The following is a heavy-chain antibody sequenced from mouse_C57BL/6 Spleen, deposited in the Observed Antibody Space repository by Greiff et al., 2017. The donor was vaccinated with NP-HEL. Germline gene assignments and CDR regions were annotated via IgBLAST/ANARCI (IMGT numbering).Heavy chain of an antibody. D-gene: IGHD1-1*01. Sequence: QVQLQQPGAELVKPGASVKLSCKASGYTFTSYWMQWVKQRPGQGLEWIGEIDPSDSYPNYNQKFKGKATLTVDTSSSTAYMQLSSLTSEDSAVYYCARDYYGSSHYAMDYWGQGTSVTVSS. CDR1: GYTFTSYW. CDR2: IDPSDSYP. V-gene: IGHV1-50*01. CDR3: ARDYYGSSHYAMDY. J-gene: IGHJ4*01.